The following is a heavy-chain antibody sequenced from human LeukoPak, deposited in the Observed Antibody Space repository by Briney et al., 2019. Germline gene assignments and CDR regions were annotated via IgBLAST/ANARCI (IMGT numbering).Heavy chain of an antibody. J-gene: IGHJ4*02. CDR1: GGTFSRYA. D-gene: IGHD6-19*01. V-gene: IGHV1-69*01. Sequence: SVKVSCKASGGTFSRYAISWVRQAPGQGLEWTGGILPIIGAANYAQKFQGRVTITADESTSTAYMELSSLRSEDTAVYYCATSRIAVAGTGLDYWGQGTLVTVSS. CDR3: ATSRIAVAGTGLDY. CDR2: ILPIIGAA.